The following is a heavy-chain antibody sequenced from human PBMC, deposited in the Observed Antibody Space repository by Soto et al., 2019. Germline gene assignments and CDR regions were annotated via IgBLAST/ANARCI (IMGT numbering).Heavy chain of an antibody. V-gene: IGHV1-69*01. Sequence: QVQLGQSGAEVRKPGSSVKVSCKASGGTFGTYAISWVRQAPGQGLEWMGGIIPIFGTANYAQKFQGRVTITADESTSTAYMELSSLRSEDTAVYYCAADVGVSSRTFDYWGQGSLVTVSS. CDR1: GGTFGTYA. CDR3: AADVGVSSRTFDY. D-gene: IGHD1-26*01. CDR2: IIPIFGTA. J-gene: IGHJ4*02.